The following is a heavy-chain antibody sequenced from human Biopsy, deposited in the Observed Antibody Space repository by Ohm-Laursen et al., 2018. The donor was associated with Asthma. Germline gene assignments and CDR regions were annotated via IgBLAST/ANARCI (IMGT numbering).Heavy chain of an antibody. CDR3: VRGSSSWHHGPFHYYYGLDV. D-gene: IGHD6-13*01. J-gene: IGHJ6*02. CDR2: IYYSGTT. V-gene: IGHV4-39*01. Sequence: TLSLTCYLSSGSGGYMRSGNYYWGWIRQPPGKGLEWIGSIYYSGTTYYNPSLESRVTVSADTSKNQFSLKLTPVTAADTAVYYCVRGSSSWHHGPFHYYYGLDVWGQGTTATVSS. CDR1: GGYMRSGNYY.